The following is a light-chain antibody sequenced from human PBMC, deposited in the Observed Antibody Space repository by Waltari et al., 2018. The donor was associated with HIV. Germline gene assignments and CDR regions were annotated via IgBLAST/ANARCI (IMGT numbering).Light chain of an antibody. V-gene: IGLV3-19*01. J-gene: IGLJ2*01. CDR3: NSRDSAGHHAV. CDR1: NHRTYS. CDR2: PKH. Sequence: SSELTQDPAVSVALGQTARITCQGDNHRTYSAGWYQQKLGQAPVLVISPKHGRPSGVPDRFSGTSSGNTASLTITGAQADDEADYYCNSRDSAGHHAVFGGGTKLTVL.